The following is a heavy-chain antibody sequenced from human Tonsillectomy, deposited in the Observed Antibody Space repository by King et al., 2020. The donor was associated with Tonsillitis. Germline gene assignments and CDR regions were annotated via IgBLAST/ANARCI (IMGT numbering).Heavy chain of an antibody. CDR2: IYPGDSDT. CDR3: ARLANTWDHVRRTFDL. CDR1: GYTFTPYW. V-gene: IGHV5-51*01. D-gene: IGHD4/OR15-4a*01. J-gene: IGHJ3*01. Sequence: VQLVQSGAEVKKPGESLRISCEGSGYTFTPYWIAWVRQVPGKGPEWMGIIYPGDSDTRYSPSFQGHVTISVDKSIRTTYLQWSSLKASDTAMYYCARLANTWDHVRRTFDLWGQGKMVTVSS.